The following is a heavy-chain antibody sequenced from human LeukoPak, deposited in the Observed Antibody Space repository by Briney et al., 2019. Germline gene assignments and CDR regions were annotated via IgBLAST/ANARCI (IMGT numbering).Heavy chain of an antibody. D-gene: IGHD6-19*01. Sequence: GKSLRLSCAASGFTFSSFAMHWVRQAPGKGLDWVALISYDGSNKHYADSMKGRFTISRDNSKNTLYLQMNSLTTEDTAVYYCSRGSGWLSVYWGQGTLVTVSS. J-gene: IGHJ4*02. CDR3: SRGSGWLSVY. CDR1: GFTFSSFA. V-gene: IGHV3-30-3*01. CDR2: ISYDGSNK.